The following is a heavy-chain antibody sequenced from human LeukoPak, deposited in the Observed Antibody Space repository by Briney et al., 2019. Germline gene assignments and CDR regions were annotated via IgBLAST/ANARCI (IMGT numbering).Heavy chain of an antibody. Sequence: GGSLRLSCAASGFTVSSNYMSWVRQALGKGLEYVSVISDNGGSTYYANSVKGKFTISRDNSKNTLYLQMGSLRVEDTAVYYCARGDQWELRRPGTEYLQHWGQGTLVTVSS. CDR2: ISDNGGST. CDR1: GFTVSSNY. D-gene: IGHD1-26*01. V-gene: IGHV3-64*01. J-gene: IGHJ1*01. CDR3: ARGDQWELRRPGTEYLQH.